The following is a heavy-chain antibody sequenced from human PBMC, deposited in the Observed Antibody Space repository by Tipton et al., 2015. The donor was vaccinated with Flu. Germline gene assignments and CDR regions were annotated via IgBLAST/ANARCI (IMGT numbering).Heavy chain of an antibody. Sequence: TLSLTCTVSGGPISTSNDYWSWIRQPPGKGLEWIGYIFYSGITYYNPSLKSRVTISIDTSKNQFSLKLTSVTAADTAVYYCARDLKWSSAYYNPFGYWGQGILVTVAS. CDR2: IFYSGIT. CDR3: ARDLKWSSAYYNPFGY. V-gene: IGHV4-30-4*02. CDR1: GGPISTSNDY. J-gene: IGHJ4*02. D-gene: IGHD3-22*01.